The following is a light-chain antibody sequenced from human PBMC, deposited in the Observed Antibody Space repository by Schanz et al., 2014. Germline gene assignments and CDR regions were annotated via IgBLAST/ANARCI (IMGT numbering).Light chain of an antibody. CDR2: GAS. J-gene: IGKJ1*01. CDR1: QGIRNY. V-gene: IGKV1-27*01. CDR3: QQYDTFPRT. Sequence: DIQMTQSPSSLSASVGDRVTITCRASQGIRNYLAWYQHKPGKVPTLLIYGASTLQSGVPSRFSGSGSGTEFTLTISSLQPDDFATFYCQQYDTFPRTFGQGTKVEIK.